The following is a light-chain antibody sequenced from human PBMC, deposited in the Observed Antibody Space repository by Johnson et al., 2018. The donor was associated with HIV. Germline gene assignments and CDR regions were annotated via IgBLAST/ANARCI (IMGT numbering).Light chain of an antibody. CDR3: AAWDSGLSARYV. J-gene: IGLJ1*01. CDR1: SSNIGNNY. V-gene: IGLV1-51*01. CDR2: DNN. Sequence: QSVLTQPPSMSAAPGQKVTISCSGSSSNIGNNYVSWYQQLPGTAPKLLIYDNNKRPWGIPYRFSGSKSGTSATLGITGVHTGDEADYYCAAWDSGLSARYVFGPGT.